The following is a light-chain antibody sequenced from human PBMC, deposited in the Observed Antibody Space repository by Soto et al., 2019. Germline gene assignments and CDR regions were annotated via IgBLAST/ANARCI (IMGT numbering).Light chain of an antibody. CDR3: QQYDNLPYT. Sequence: DIQMTQSPSSLSASVGDRVTITCQASQDISNYLNWYQQKPGKAPKLLIYDASNLETGVPSRFSGSGYETDFTFTISSLQPEDIATYYCQQYDNLPYTFGQWTKLEIK. V-gene: IGKV1-33*01. CDR2: DAS. CDR1: QDISNY. J-gene: IGKJ2*01.